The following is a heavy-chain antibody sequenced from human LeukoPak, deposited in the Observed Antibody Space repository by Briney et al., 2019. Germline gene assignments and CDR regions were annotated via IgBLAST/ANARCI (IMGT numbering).Heavy chain of an antibody. Sequence: GASVKVSCKASGYTFTGYYMHWVRQAPGQGLEWMGWINPNSGGTNYAQKFQGRVTMTRDTSISTAYMELSRLRSDDTAVYYCARSSPGYSSGWYRFFDYWGQGTLVTVSS. D-gene: IGHD6-19*01. J-gene: IGHJ4*02. V-gene: IGHV1-2*02. CDR2: INPNSGGT. CDR3: ARSSPGYSSGWYRFFDY. CDR1: GYTFTGYY.